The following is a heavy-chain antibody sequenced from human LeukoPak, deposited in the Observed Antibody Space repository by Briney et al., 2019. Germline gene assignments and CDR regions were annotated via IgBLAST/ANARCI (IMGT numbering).Heavy chain of an antibody. J-gene: IGHJ6*03. V-gene: IGHV4-38-2*02. CDR3: AREYSGYDSDYFYYYMDV. D-gene: IGHD5-12*01. Sequence: SETLSLTCTVSGYSISSGYYWAWIRQPPGKGLEWLGNIYHSGSTNYNPSLKSRVAISLDTSKNQFSLKLSSVTAADTAVYFCAREYSGYDSDYFYYYMDVWGKGTPVTVSS. CDR2: IYHSGST. CDR1: GYSISSGYY.